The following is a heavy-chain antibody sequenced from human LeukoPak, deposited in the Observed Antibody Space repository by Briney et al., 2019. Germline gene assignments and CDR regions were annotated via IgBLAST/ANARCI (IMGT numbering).Heavy chain of an antibody. Sequence: GGSLRLSCAASGFTFSSYAMIWVRRAPGKGLEWVSAISGSGGSTYYADSVKGRFTISRDNSKNTLFLQMSSLRAEDTAVYYCAKDRLGSGLGENWFDPWGPGTLVTVSS. CDR1: GFTFSSYA. CDR3: AKDRLGSGLGENWFDP. D-gene: IGHD6-19*01. J-gene: IGHJ5*02. CDR2: ISGSGGST. V-gene: IGHV3-23*01.